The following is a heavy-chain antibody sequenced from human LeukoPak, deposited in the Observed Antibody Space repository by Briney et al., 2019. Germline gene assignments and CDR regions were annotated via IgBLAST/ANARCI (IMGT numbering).Heavy chain of an antibody. CDR3: AKGTLDIVVVPAAPKVYYFDY. CDR2: IKQDGSGK. D-gene: IGHD2-2*01. CDR1: GFTFSSYW. Sequence: GSLRLSCAASGFTFSSYWMSWVRQAPGKGLEWVANIKQDGSGKNYVDSVKGRFTISRDNAKNSLYLQMNSLRAEDTAVYYCAKGTLDIVVVPAAPKVYYFDYWGQGTLVTVSS. V-gene: IGHV3-7*03. J-gene: IGHJ4*02.